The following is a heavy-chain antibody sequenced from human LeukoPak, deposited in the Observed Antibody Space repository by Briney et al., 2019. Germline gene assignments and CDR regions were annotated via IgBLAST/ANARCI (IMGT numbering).Heavy chain of an antibody. D-gene: IGHD2-8*01. CDR3: ARGLPLGFCTYGVCYPPKHLDF. CDR1: GYTFTSYG. Sequence: GASVKVSCKASGYTFTSYGISWVRQAPGQGLEWMGWVNPQSGNTGYKQKFQARLTITRDTSISAAYMELSSLTSDDTAVYFCARGLPLGFCTYGVCYPPKHLDFWGQGTLVTVSS. V-gene: IGHV1-8*03. J-gene: IGHJ4*02. CDR2: VNPQSGNT.